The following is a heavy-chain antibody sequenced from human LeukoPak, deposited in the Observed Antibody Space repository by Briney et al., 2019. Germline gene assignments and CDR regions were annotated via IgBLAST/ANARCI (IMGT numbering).Heavy chain of an antibody. CDR1: GYSISTNYY. CDR2: IYHSGSA. CDR3: ARHTYGYDLYYFDY. Sequence: SETLSLTCSVSGYSISTNYYWGWIRQPPGKGLEWIGSIYHSGSAYYNPSLKSRVTISIDTSKNPMSLRVNSVTAADTAVYYCARHTYGYDLYYFDYWGQGTLVTVSS. J-gene: IGHJ4*02. V-gene: IGHV4-38-2*02. D-gene: IGHD5-18*01.